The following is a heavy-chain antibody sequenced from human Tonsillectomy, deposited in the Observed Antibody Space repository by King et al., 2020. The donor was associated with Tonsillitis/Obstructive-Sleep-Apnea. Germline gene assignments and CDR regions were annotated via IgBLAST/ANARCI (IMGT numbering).Heavy chain of an antibody. V-gene: IGHV4-39*01. J-gene: IGHJ4*02. D-gene: IGHD3-22*01. CDR2: IYYSGST. CDR3: ARRDAVVVITFDY. Sequence: QLQESGPGLVKPSETLSLTCTVSGGSISSSSYYWGWIRQPPGKGLEWIGSIYYSGSTYYNPSLKSRVTISADTSKNQFSLKLSSVTAADTAVYYCARRDAVVVITFDYWGQGTLVTVSS. CDR1: GGSISSSSYY.